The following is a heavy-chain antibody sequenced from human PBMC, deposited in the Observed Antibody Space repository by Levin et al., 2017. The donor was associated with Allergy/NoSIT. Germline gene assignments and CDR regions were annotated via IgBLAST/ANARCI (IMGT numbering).Heavy chain of an antibody. J-gene: IGHJ3*02. CDR2: INHSGST. CDR1: GGSFSGYY. CDR3: AREEMATMASAFDI. V-gene: IGHV4-34*01. D-gene: IGHD5-24*01. Sequence: SQTLSLTCAVYGGSFSGYYWSWIRQPPGKGLEWIGEINHSGSTNYNPSLKSRVTISVDTSKNQFSLKLSSVTAADTAVYYCAREEMATMASAFDIWGQGTMVTVSS.